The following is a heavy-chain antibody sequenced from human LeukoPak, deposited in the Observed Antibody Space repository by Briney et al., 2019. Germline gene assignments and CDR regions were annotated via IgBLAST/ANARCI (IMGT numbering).Heavy chain of an antibody. CDR3: ARVILDHYYDSSGYRGYYFDY. CDR1: GFTFSSCG. Sequence: GGSLRLSCAASGFTFSSCGMSWVRQSPGKGLEWVSAITGSGGSTYYADSVKGRFTISRDNSKNTLYLQMNSLRAEDTAVYYCARVILDHYYDSSGYRGYYFDYWGQGTLVTVSS. V-gene: IGHV3-23*01. CDR2: ITGSGGST. D-gene: IGHD3-22*01. J-gene: IGHJ4*02.